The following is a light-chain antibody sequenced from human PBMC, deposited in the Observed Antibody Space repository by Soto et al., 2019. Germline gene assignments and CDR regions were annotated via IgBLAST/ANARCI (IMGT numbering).Light chain of an antibody. Sequence: QSVLTQPPSVSGAPGQRVTISCTGSSSNIGAGYDVHWYQPLPGTAPKLLIYGNSNRPSGVPDRFSGSKSGTSASLAITGLQAEDEADYYCQSYDSSLSGVFGTGTKLTVL. CDR2: GNS. CDR3: QSYDSSLSGV. CDR1: SSNIGAGYD. J-gene: IGLJ1*01. V-gene: IGLV1-40*01.